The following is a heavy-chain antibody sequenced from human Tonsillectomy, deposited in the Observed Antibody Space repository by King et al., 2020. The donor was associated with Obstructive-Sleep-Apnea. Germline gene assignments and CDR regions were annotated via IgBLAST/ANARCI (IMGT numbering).Heavy chain of an antibody. J-gene: IGHJ4*02. CDR3: ARVGRYGDYFDY. CDR1: GYTFTSYD. CDR2: MNPNSGNT. D-gene: IGHD4-17*01. V-gene: IGHV1-8*01. Sequence: VQLVESGAEVKKPGASVTVSCKASGYTFTSYDVNWVRQATGQGLEWMGWMNPNSGNTGYEQKFQGRVTMTRNTSISTAYMELSSLRSEDTAVYYCARVGRYGDYFDYWGQGTLVTVSS.